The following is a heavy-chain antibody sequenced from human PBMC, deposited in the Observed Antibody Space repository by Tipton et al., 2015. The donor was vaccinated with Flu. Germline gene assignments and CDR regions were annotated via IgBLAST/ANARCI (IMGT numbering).Heavy chain of an antibody. CDR1: GGSISNYY. V-gene: IGHV4-59*08. CDR3: ARHIYAQLGPPYFDF. J-gene: IGHJ4*02. D-gene: IGHD1-1*01. CDR2: IYYSGRT. Sequence: LRLSCTVSGGSISNYYWSWIRQPPGKGLEWIGYIYYSGRTNYNPSLKSRVTMSVDTSKSQFYLRLSSLTASDTAVYYCARHIYAQLGPPYFDFWGPGSLVTVSS.